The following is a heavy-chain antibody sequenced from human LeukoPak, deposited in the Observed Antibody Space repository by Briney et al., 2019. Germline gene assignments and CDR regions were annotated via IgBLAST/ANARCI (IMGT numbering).Heavy chain of an antibody. V-gene: IGHV5-51*01. CDR3: ARLVYSSGLGDY. CDR1: GYRFTSYW. J-gene: IGHJ4*02. Sequence: GESLKISCKGSGYRFTSYWIGWVRQMPGKGLEWMGIIYPGDSETRYSPSFQGQVAISADKSISTVFLQWSSLKASDTAMYYCARLVYSSGLGDYWGQGTLVTVSS. CDR2: IYPGDSET. D-gene: IGHD6-19*01.